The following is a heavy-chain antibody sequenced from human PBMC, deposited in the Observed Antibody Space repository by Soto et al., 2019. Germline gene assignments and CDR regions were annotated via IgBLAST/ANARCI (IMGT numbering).Heavy chain of an antibody. CDR3: ARDPTYDFWSGYYYYYYYGMDV. CDR1: GFTFSSYG. J-gene: IGHJ6*02. CDR2: RWYDGSNK. V-gene: IGHV3-33*01. Sequence: QVQLVESGGGVVQPGRSLRLSCAASGFTFSSYGMHWVRQAPGKGLEWVAVRWYDGSNKYYADSVKGRFTISRDNSKNTLYLQMNGLRDEDMAVYYCARDPTYDFWSGYYYYYYYGMDVWGQGTTVTVSS. D-gene: IGHD3-3*01.